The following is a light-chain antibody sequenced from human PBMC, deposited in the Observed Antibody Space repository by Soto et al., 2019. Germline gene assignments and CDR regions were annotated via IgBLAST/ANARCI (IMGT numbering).Light chain of an antibody. Sequence: QSALTQPRSVSGSPGQSVTISCTGTSNDVGGYNFVSWYQQHPGKVPKLFIYDVSRRPSGVPDRFSGSKSGNTASLTISGLQAEDDADYYCSSYAGSYTLVFGGGTKVIVL. CDR1: SNDVGGYNF. V-gene: IGLV2-11*01. CDR2: DVS. CDR3: SSYAGSYTLV. J-gene: IGLJ2*01.